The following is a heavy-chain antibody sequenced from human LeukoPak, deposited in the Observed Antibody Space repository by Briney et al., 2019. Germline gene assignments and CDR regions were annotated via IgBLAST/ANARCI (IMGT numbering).Heavy chain of an antibody. V-gene: IGHV4-38-2*01. CDR2: IYHSGST. CDR3: ARHELPFLAWYQSYFDP. CDR1: GYSISSDYY. Sequence: SETLSLTCAVSGYSISSDYYWGLLRQPPGKGLEWIGSIYHSGSTYYNPSLKSRVTISVDTSKNQFSLKLSSVTDADTAMYYCARHELPFLAWYQSYFDPWGQGTLVTVSS. J-gene: IGHJ5*02. D-gene: IGHD3-3*01.